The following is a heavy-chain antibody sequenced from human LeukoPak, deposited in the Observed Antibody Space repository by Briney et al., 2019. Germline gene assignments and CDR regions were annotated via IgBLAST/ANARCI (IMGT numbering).Heavy chain of an antibody. CDR2: ISYDGSNK. CDR1: GFTFSSYA. V-gene: IGHV3-30-3*01. J-gene: IGHJ4*02. Sequence: PGRSLRLSCAASGFTFSSYAMHWVRQAPGKGLEWVAVISYDGSNKYYADSVKGRFTISRDNSKNTLYLQMNSLRAEDTAVYYCARARGSYSFDYWGQGALVTVSS. D-gene: IGHD1-26*01. CDR3: ARARGSYSFDY.